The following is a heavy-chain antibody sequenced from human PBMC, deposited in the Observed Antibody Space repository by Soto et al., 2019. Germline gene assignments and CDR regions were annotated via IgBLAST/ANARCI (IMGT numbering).Heavy chain of an antibody. CDR1: GFTFTTYW. V-gene: IGHV3-74*01. CDR2: IKGDGSSL. Sequence: RGGSLRLSCAASGFTFTTYWMHWVRQVPGNGLVWVSRIKGDGSSLSYADSVKGRFTISRDNVENTVYLQMGSLRADDTAVYYCARGLKNYYGVDVWGQGTTVTVSS. CDR3: ARGLKNYYGVDV. J-gene: IGHJ6*02.